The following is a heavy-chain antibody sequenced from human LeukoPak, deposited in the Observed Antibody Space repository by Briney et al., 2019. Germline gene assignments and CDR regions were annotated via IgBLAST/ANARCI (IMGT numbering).Heavy chain of an antibody. CDR2: IYHSGST. D-gene: IGHD3-22*01. V-gene: IGHV4-38-2*02. J-gene: IGHJ1*01. Sequence: SETLSLTCTVSGYSISSGYYWGWIRQPPGKGLEWIGSIYHSGSTYYNPSLKSRVTISVDTSKNQFSLKLSSVTAADTAVYYCGRAVYYDSSGYREYFQHWGQGTVVTVSS. CDR3: GRAVYYDSSGYREYFQH. CDR1: GYSISSGYY.